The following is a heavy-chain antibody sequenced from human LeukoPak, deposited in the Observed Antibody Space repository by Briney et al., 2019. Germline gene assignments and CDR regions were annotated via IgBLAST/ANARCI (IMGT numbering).Heavy chain of an antibody. CDR3: ARLMELRGGHQRYFEY. J-gene: IGHJ4*02. V-gene: IGHV5-51*01. D-gene: IGHD3-10*01. CDR1: GYIFTSYW. CDR2: IYPGDSDT. Sequence: GESLKISGKGSGYIFTSYWIAWVRQMPGKGLEWRGIIYPGDSDTSYSPSFQGQVTISADKSISTAYLQWSSLKASDTAMYSCARLMELRGGHQRYFEYWGQGTLVTVSS.